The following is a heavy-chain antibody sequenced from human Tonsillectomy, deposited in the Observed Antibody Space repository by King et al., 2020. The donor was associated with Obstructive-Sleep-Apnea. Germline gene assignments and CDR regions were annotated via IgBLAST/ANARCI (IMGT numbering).Heavy chain of an antibody. D-gene: IGHD3-22*01. CDR1: CGSISSYY. J-gene: IGHJ4*02. CDR3: ARVKFEDSSGYYYFDY. Sequence: QLQESGPGLVKPSETLSLTCTVSCGSISSYYWSWIRQPPGKGLEWIGYSYYSRSTNYNPSPKSRVTRTVDTSKNQFSLKLSSVTAADTAVYYCARVKFEDSSGYYYFDYWGQGTLVTVSS. CDR2: SYYSRST. V-gene: IGHV4-59*01.